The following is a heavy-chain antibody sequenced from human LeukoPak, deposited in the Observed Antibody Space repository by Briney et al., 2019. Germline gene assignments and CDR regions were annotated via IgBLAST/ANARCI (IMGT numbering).Heavy chain of an antibody. CDR1: GFTFSSYA. D-gene: IGHD4-17*01. CDR2: ISGGYT. J-gene: IGHJ4*02. V-gene: IGHV3-23*01. Sequence: GGSLRLSCAASGFTFSSYAMSWVRQAPGKGLEWVSSISGGYTYYADSVTGRVTVSRDNSKNTLFLQMNSLRAEATATYYYVKDYGDYAPDSDFDFWGQGALVTVSS. CDR3: VKDYGDYAPDSDFDF.